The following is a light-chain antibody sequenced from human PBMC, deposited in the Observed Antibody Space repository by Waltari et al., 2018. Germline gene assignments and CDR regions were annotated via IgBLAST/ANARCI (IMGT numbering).Light chain of an antibody. V-gene: IGLV1-44*01. CDR1: SSNIGTHS. CDR2: SDY. Sequence: QSVLTQSPSASGTPGQRVTFSCSGSSSNIGTHSVKWFQQLPGPAPNPLIYSDYRRPSGVPDRFSGSKSGTSASLAISGLQSEDEADYYCAVWDDSLKSWVFGGRTKLTVL. J-gene: IGLJ3*02. CDR3: AVWDDSLKSWV.